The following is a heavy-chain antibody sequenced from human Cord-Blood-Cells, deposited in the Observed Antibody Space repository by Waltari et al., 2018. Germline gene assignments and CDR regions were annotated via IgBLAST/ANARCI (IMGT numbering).Heavy chain of an antibody. CDR1: GSTFTDHY. CDR2: INPNSGGT. D-gene: IGHD6-13*01. V-gene: IGHV1-2*02. Sequence: QLQLVQSGAEVKKPGASVKVSCKASGSTFTDHYMHWVPQAPGQGLEWMGWINPNSGGTNYAQKFQGRVTMTRDTSISTAYMELSRLRSDDTAVYYCARDRSGGAAAGRLDYWGQGTLVTVSS. J-gene: IGHJ4*02. CDR3: ARDRSGGAAAGRLDY.